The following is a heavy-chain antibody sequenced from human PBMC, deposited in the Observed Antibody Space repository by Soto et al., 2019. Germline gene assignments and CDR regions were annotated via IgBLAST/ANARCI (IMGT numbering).Heavy chain of an antibody. CDR3: AKANRWNAFDI. CDR2: ISYDGSNK. CDR1: GFTFSSYA. D-gene: IGHD1-1*01. Sequence: GGSLRLSCAASGFTFSSYAMYWVRQAPGKGLEWVAVISYDGSNKYYADSAKGRFTISRDNSKNTLYLQMNSLRAEDTAVYYCAKANRWNAFDIWGQGTMVTVSS. J-gene: IGHJ3*02. V-gene: IGHV3-30-3*01.